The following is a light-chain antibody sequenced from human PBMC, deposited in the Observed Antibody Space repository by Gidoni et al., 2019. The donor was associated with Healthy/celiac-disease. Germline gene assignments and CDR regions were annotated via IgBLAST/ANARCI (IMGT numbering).Light chain of an antibody. Sequence: EIVLPQSPGPLSLSPGERATLSCRASQSVSSSSLAWYQQKPGQAPRLLIYGASSRATGIPDRFSGSGSGTDFTLTISRLEPEDFAVYYCQQDGSSPFTFGPGTKVDIK. CDR2: GAS. V-gene: IGKV3-20*01. CDR1: QSVSSSS. CDR3: QQDGSSPFT. J-gene: IGKJ3*01.